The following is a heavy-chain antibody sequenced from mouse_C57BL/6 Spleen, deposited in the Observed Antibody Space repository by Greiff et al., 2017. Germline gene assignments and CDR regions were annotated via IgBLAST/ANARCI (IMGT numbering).Heavy chain of an antibody. CDR1: GYTFTSYW. CDR2: INPSNGGT. CDR3: ARDAHDGNYGDYFDY. J-gene: IGHJ2*01. Sequence: VQLQQPGTELVKPGASVKMSCKASGYTFTSYWMHWVKQRPGQGLEWIGNINPSNGGTNYNEKFKSKATLTVDKSSSTAYMQLSSLTSEDAAVDECARDAHDGNYGDYFDYGGKGTTLTVSS. V-gene: IGHV1-53*01. D-gene: IGHD2-1*01.